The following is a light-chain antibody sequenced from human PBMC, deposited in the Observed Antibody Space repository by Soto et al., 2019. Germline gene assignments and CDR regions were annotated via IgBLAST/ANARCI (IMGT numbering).Light chain of an antibody. CDR2: AAS. CDR3: QQSYSTPYT. V-gene: IGKV1-39*01. CDR1: QSISSY. J-gene: IGKJ2*01. Sequence: DIQMTQSPSSLSASVGDRVTITCRASQSISSYLNWYQQKPGKAPKLLIYAASSLQSGVPSRFSGSGSGTEFTLTIRRLQPEDFATYYCQQSYSTPYTFGQGTKLEIK.